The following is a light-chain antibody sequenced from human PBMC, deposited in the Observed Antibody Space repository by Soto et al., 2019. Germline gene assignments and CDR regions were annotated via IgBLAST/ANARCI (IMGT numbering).Light chain of an antibody. V-gene: IGKV3-20*01. CDR1: QSVSSSSY. J-gene: IGKJ2*01. Sequence: EIVLTQSPGTLSLSPGERATLSCRASQSVSSSSYLAWYQQKPGQAPRLLIYGASSRATGIPDRFSGSGSATDFTLSISRMEPEDFAVYYCRQYCSSPSYTFRQGTKLEIK. CDR3: RQYCSSPSYT. CDR2: GAS.